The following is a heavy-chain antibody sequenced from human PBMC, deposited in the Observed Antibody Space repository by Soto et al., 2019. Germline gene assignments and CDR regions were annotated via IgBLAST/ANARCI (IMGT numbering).Heavy chain of an antibody. CDR3: VKDESINWYSGHFRH. Sequence: SLRLSCAASGFTFDDYAMHWVRQVPGKGLEWVSGINWNSGSIGYADSVKGRFAISRDNAKNSLLLQMNSLRAEDTAFYYCVKDESINWYSGHFRHWGQGTLVTVSS. D-gene: IGHD6-13*01. J-gene: IGHJ1*01. V-gene: IGHV3-9*01. CDR2: INWNSGSI. CDR1: GFTFDDYA.